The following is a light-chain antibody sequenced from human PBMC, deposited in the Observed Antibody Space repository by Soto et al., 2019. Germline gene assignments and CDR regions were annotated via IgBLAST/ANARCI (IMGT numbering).Light chain of an antibody. Sequence: QAVVTQPPSVSGAPGQRVTISCTGSSSNIGAGYDVHWYHQLPGTAPKLLIYGNNNRPSGVPDRFSGSRSGTSASLAITGLQAEDEADYYCQFYDSSLSVWVFGGGTKLTVL. CDR3: QFYDSSLSVWV. CDR2: GNN. J-gene: IGLJ3*02. CDR1: SSNIGAGYD. V-gene: IGLV1-40*01.